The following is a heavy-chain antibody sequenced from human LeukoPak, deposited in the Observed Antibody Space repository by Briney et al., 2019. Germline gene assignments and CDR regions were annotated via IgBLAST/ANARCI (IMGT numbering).Heavy chain of an antibody. CDR1: GGSISSSSYY. V-gene: IGHV4-39*07. Sequence: SETLSLTCTVSGGSISSSSYYWGWIRQPPGKGLEWIGSIYYSGSTYYNPSLKSRVTISVDTSKNQFSLKLSSVTAADTAVYYCARDPYDYVWGSYRYPFDYWGQGTLVTVSS. J-gene: IGHJ4*02. CDR2: IYYSGST. D-gene: IGHD3-16*02. CDR3: ARDPYDYVWGSYRYPFDY.